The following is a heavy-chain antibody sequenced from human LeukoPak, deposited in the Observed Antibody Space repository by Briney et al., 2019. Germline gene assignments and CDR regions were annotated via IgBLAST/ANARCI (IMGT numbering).Heavy chain of an antibody. CDR1: GGSISSGSYY. V-gene: IGHV4-61*02. CDR2: IYTSGST. J-gene: IGHJ4*02. CDR3: ARAEWLYSSSFDY. D-gene: IGHD6-6*01. Sequence: MASETLSLTCTVSGGSISSGSYYWSWIRQPAGKGLEWIGRIYTSGSTNYNPSLKSRVTISVDTSKNQFSLKLSSVTPADTAVYYCARAEWLYSSSFDYWGQGTLVTVSS.